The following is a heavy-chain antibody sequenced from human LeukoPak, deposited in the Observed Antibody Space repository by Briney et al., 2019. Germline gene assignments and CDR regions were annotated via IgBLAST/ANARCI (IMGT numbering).Heavy chain of an antibody. V-gene: IGHV3-7*01. J-gene: IGHJ4*02. D-gene: IGHD2-21*02. CDR1: GFTFSNYW. Sequence: PGGSLRLSCVASGFTFSNYWMTWVRQAPGKGLEWVANIKTDGSQKSYVDSVKGRFTISRDNAKNSLYLQMNSLRAEDTAVYYCARDVSYCPGDYSGQGTLVTVSS. CDR2: IKTDGSQK. CDR3: ARDVSYCPGDY.